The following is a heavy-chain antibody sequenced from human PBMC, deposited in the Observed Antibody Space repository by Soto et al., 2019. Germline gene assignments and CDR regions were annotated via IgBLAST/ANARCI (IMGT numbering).Heavy chain of an antibody. CDR1: GFTFSSSY. V-gene: IGHV3-7*03. Sequence: EVQLVESGGGLVKPGGSLRLSCAASGFTFSSSYMTWVRQAPGKGLEWVANIKQDGSEKNYVDSVRGRFTISRDNVKNSVLLQMNDLRVDDTDVYYCASRRAGNDFWGQGALVTVAS. CDR3: ASRRAGNDF. CDR2: IKQDGSEK. J-gene: IGHJ4*02.